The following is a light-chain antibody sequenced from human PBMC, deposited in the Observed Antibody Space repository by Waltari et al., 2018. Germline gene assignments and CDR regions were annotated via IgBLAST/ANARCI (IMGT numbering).Light chain of an antibody. CDR3: QQYGSSPGT. V-gene: IGKV3-20*01. J-gene: IGKJ4*01. Sequence: IVLTQSPGTLSLSPGDRATLSCRASQSVSSSYLAWYQQKPGQAPRLLIYGASSRATGIPDRFSGSESGTDFTLTISRLDPEDFAVYYCQQYGSSPGTFGGGTKVEIK. CDR1: QSVSSSY. CDR2: GAS.